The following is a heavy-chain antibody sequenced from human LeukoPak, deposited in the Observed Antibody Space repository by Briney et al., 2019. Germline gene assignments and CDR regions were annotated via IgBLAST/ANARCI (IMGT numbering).Heavy chain of an antibody. D-gene: IGHD3-22*01. Sequence: SETLSLTCTVSGGSISSYYWSWLRQPPGKGVEGVGYIYYSGSTNYNPSLKSRVTISVDTSKNQFSLKLSSVAAADTAVYYCARVNVDDRNNYYSYMDVWGKGTTVTISS. V-gene: IGHV4-59*01. J-gene: IGHJ6*03. CDR2: IYYSGST. CDR1: GGSISSYY. CDR3: ARVNVDDRNNYYSYMDV.